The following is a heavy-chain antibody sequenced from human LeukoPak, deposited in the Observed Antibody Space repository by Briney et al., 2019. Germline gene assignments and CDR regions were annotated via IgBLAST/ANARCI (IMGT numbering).Heavy chain of an antibody. CDR3: ARDRAVSWFDS. CDR1: GFTFSSYG. V-gene: IGHV3-33*01. J-gene: IGHJ5*01. D-gene: IGHD3-10*01. CDR2: IWYDGSNK. Sequence: GGSLRLSCAASGFTFSSYGMHWVRQAPGKGLEWVAVIWYDGSNKYYADSVKGRFTFSRDDSKNTLYLEMNSLRAEDTAVYYCARDRAVSWFDSWGLGTLVTVSS.